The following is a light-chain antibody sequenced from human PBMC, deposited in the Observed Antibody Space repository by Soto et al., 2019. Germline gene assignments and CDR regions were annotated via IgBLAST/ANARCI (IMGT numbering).Light chain of an antibody. Sequence: QPVLTQSSSASASLGSSVKLTCTLSSGHSTYIISWHQHQPGKAPRYLMKLEGSGNYNKGSGVPDRFSGSSSGADRYLIISSLQSEDEADYYCVTWYSNSLIFGGGTKLTVL. CDR1: SGHSTYI. J-gene: IGLJ2*01. V-gene: IGLV4-60*03. CDR2: LEGSGNY. CDR3: VTWYSNSLI.